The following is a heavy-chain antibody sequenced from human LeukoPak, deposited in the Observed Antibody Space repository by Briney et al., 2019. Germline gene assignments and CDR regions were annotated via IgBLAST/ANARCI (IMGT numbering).Heavy chain of an antibody. CDR3: ARADLTGNYFDF. J-gene: IGHJ4*02. CDR1: GGSISSGGYY. V-gene: IGHV4-31*03. CDR2: IYYSGSS. D-gene: IGHD3-9*01. Sequence: SQTLTLTCTVSGGSISSGGYYWGWIRQHPGKGLEWIGFIYYSGSSYYNPSLKSRVAISVDTSKNQFSLKVSSVTAADTAVYYCARADLTGNYFDFWGQGTLVTVSS.